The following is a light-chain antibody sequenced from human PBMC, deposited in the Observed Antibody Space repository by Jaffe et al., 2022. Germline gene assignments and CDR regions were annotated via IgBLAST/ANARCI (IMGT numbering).Light chain of an antibody. CDR3: QQYCSFPLT. V-gene: IGKV4-1*01. CDR1: QSVLYSTNNKNY. CDR2: WAS. J-gene: IGKJ4*01. Sequence: DIVMTQSPDSLTVSLGERATINCKSSQSVLYSTNNKNYLAWYQQKAGQPPKLLIYWASTRESGVPDRFSGSGSGTDFTLTISSLQAEDVAVYYCQQYCSFPLTFGGGTKVEIK.